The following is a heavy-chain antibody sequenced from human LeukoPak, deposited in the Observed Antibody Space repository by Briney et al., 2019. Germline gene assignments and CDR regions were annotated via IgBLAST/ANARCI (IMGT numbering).Heavy chain of an antibody. CDR3: AKNGDRGAYCTGGTCYPYFYYYMDV. D-gene: IGHD2-15*01. Sequence: GGSLRLSCAASGFTFSTYSMNWVRQAPGKGLEWVSYISSSGSTIYYADSVKGRFTISRDNAKNPLYLQMNSLRAEDTAIYYCAKNGDRGAYCTGGTCYPYFYYYMDVWGKGTTVTI. CDR2: ISSSGSTI. CDR1: GFTFSTYS. V-gene: IGHV3-48*01. J-gene: IGHJ6*03.